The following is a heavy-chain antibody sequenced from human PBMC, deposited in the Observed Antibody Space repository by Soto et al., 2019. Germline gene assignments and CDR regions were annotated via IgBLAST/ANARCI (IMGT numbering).Heavy chain of an antibody. J-gene: IGHJ6*03. Sequence: GGSLRLSCAASGFTFSDYYMSWIRQAPGKGLEWVSYITSSGSTIYYADSVKGRFTISRDNAKNSLYLQMNSLRAEDTAVYYCARYYGSPNYYYYYMDVRGKGTTVTVSS. V-gene: IGHV3-11*01. CDR2: ITSSGSTI. D-gene: IGHD4-17*01. CDR3: ARYYGSPNYYYYYMDV. CDR1: GFTFSDYY.